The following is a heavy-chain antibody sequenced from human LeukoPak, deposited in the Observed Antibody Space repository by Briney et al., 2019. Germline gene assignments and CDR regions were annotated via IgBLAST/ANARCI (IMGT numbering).Heavy chain of an antibody. Sequence: GSLRLSCAASGFTFSSYWMSWVRQAPGKGLEWVANIKQDGSEKYYVDSVKGRFTISRDNAKNSLYLQLNSLRAEDTAAYFCARDRYFYDSAGAYYFDYWGQGTLVTVSS. CDR2: IKQDGSEK. CDR1: GFTFSSYW. V-gene: IGHV3-7*05. CDR3: ARDRYFYDSAGAYYFDY. J-gene: IGHJ4*02. D-gene: IGHD3-22*01.